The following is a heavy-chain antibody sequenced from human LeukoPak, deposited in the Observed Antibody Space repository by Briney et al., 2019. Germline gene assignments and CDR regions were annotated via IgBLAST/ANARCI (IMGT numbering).Heavy chain of an antibody. J-gene: IGHJ6*02. CDR3: ARVSLYCSSTSCYVGSRIYYYYGMDV. CDR2: INHSGST. V-gene: IGHV4-34*01. CDR1: GGSFSGYY. Sequence: SETLSLTCAVYGGSFSGYYWSWIRQPPGKGLEWIGEINHSGSTNYNPCLKSRVTISVDTSKNQFSLKLSSVTAADTAVYYCARVSLYCSSTSCYVGSRIYYYYGMDVWGQGTTVTVSS. D-gene: IGHD2-2*01.